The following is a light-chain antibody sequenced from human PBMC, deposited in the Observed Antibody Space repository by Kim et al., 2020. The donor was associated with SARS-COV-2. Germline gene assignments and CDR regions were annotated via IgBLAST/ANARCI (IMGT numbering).Light chain of an antibody. V-gene: IGLV2-11*01. CDR2: DVN. CDR1: SSDVGGYNY. Sequence: QSALTQPRSVSGSPGQSVTISCTGTSSDVGGYNYVSWYQKHPGKAPKLMIYDVNDRPSGVPDCFSGSKSGNTASLTISGLQAEDEADYYCCSYAGGYSHVLFGGGTQLTVL. CDR3: CSYAGGYSHVL. J-gene: IGLJ2*01.